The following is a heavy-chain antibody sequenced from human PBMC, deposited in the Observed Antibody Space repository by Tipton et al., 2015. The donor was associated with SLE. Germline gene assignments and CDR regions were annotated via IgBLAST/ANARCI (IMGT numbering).Heavy chain of an antibody. V-gene: IGHV3-23*03. CDR3: AKPPQNYGDYVSWYFDV. D-gene: IGHD4-17*01. CDR2: DGVGSRT. J-gene: IGHJ2*01. CDR1: GFTFVSYA. Sequence: SLRLSCAASGFTFVSYALSWVRQAPGKGLEWVSIFYDGVGSRTDYADFVEGRFAISRDNSKNTVYLQMNSLRAEDTAVYYCAKPPQNYGDYVSWYFDVWGRGTLVTVSS.